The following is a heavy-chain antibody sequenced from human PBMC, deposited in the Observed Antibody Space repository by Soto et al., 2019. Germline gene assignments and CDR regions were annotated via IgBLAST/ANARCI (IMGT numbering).Heavy chain of an antibody. D-gene: IGHD6-13*01. J-gene: IGHJ4*02. CDR1: GGSTSSSNW. Sequence: ASETLSLTCAVSGGSTSSSNWWSWVRQPPGKGLEWIGEIYHSGSTNYNPSLKSRVTISVDKSKNQFSLKLSSVTAADTAVYYCARDRGQQQLLFHWGQGTLVTVSS. CDR2: IYHSGST. V-gene: IGHV4-4*02. CDR3: ARDRGQQQLLFH.